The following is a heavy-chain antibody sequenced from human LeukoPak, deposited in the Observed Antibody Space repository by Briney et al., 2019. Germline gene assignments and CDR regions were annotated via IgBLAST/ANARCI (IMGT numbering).Heavy chain of an antibody. CDR3: ARDSGFMVRGVIIRPSMGRDV. CDR1: GYTFTSYG. CDR2: ISAYNGST. Sequence: ASVKVSCKASGYTFTSYGISWVRQAPGQGLEWMGWISAYNGSTNYAQKLQGRVTMTTDTSTSTAYMELRSLRSDDTAVYYCARDSGFMVRGVIIRPSMGRDVWGKGTTVTVSS. V-gene: IGHV1-18*04. D-gene: IGHD3-10*01. J-gene: IGHJ6*04.